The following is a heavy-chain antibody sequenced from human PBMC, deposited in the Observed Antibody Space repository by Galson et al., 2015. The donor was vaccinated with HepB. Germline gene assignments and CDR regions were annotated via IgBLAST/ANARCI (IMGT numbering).Heavy chain of an antibody. Sequence: LRLSCAASGFTFSTFGGHWVRQAPGKGLESVAIISYDGNHQSYADSVKGRFIISRDNSKFTLYLEMTDLRPEDTAVYYCASAVRGARGYFDYWGRGTQVTVSS. CDR1: GFTFSTFG. CDR2: ISYDGNHQ. CDR3: ASAVRGARGYFDY. V-gene: IGHV3-30*03. J-gene: IGHJ4*02. D-gene: IGHD5-12*01.